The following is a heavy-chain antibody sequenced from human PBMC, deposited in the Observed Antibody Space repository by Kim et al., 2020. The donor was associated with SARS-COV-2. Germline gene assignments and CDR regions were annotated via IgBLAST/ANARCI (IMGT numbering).Heavy chain of an antibody. V-gene: IGHV3-33*01. CDR2: IWYDGSNK. J-gene: IGHJ3*02. CDR3: ARETSFVYYYGSGSRDAFDI. CDR1: GFTFSSYG. D-gene: IGHD3-10*01. Sequence: GGSLRLSCAASGFTFSSYGMHWVRQAPGKGLEWVAVIWYDGSNKYYADSVKGRFTISRDNSKNTLYLQMNSLRAEDTAVYYCARETSFVYYYGSGSRDAFDIWGQGTMVTVSS.